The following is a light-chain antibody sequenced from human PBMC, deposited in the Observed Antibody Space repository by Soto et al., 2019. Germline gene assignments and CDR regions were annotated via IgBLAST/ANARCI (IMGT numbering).Light chain of an antibody. CDR2: EVS. CDR1: SSDVGVYKY. Sequence: QSALTQPASVSGSPGQSITISCTGTSSDVGVYKYVSWYQQHPGKAPKLMIYEVSNRPSGVSNRCSGSKSGNTASLTISGLQAEDEADYYCSSYTSSSTYVFGTGTKLTVL. J-gene: IGLJ1*01. CDR3: SSYTSSSTYV. V-gene: IGLV2-14*01.